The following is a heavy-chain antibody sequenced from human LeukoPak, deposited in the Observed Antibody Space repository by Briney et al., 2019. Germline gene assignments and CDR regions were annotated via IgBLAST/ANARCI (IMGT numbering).Heavy chain of an antibody. D-gene: IGHD2-2*01. CDR1: GGTFSSYA. V-gene: IGHV1-69*05. J-gene: IGHJ5*02. Sequence: GASVTVSCKASGGTFSSYAISWVRQAPGQGLEWMGGIIPIFGTANYAQKFQGRVTITTDESTSTAYMELSSLRSEDTAVYYCARGRRYCSSTSCSLDPWGQGTLVTVSS. CDR2: IIPIFGTA. CDR3: ARGRRYCSSTSCSLDP.